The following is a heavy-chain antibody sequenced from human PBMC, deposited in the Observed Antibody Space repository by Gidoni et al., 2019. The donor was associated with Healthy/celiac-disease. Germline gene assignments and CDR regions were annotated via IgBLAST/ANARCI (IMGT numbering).Heavy chain of an antibody. J-gene: IGHJ4*02. CDR3: ARGGGEITMVRGVIYDY. CDR1: GGLFSGYS. V-gene: IGHV4-34*01. Sequence: QVQLQQWVAGLLKPSETLSLTCPVYGGLFSGYSWSWIRQPPGKGLEWIGEINHSGSTNYNPSLKSRVTISVDTSKNQFSLKLSSVTAADTAVYYCARGGGEITMVRGVIYDYWGQGTLVTVSS. CDR2: INHSGST. D-gene: IGHD3-10*01.